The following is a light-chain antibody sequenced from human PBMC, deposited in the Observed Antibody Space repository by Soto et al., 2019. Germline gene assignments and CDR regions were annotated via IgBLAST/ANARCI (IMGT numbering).Light chain of an antibody. CDR3: QRRSNWLLT. Sequence: EIVLTQSPATLSLSPGERATLSCRASQSVSSYLAWYQQKPGQAPRLLIYDASSRATGIPARFSGSGSGTDFTLTISSLEPEDFAVYYCQRRSNWLLTFGGGTKVEIK. V-gene: IGKV3-11*01. CDR2: DAS. CDR1: QSVSSY. J-gene: IGKJ4*01.